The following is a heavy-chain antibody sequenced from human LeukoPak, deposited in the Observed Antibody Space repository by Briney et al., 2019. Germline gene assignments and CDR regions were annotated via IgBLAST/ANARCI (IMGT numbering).Heavy chain of an antibody. CDR1: GYTFTNYD. Sequence: ASVKVSCKASGYTFTNYDINWVRQATGQGLEWLGWINPNNGNAGYAQKLQGRVTITWNTSTSTAYMELSSLRSEDTAIYYCARVTSEALIDYWGQGTLVTVSS. V-gene: IGHV1-8*03. D-gene: IGHD2-2*01. CDR3: ARVTSEALIDY. CDR2: INPNNGNA. J-gene: IGHJ4*02.